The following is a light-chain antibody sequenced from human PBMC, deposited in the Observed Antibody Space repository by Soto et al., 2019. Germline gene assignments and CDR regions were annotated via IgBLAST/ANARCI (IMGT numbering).Light chain of an antibody. V-gene: IGLV2-14*01. J-gene: IGLJ1*01. CDR3: SSYTSSSTRYNYV. Sequence: QSALTQPASVSGSPGQSITISCTGTSSDVGGYNYVSWYQQHPGKAPKLMIYDVSNRPSGVSNRFSGSKSGNTASLTISGLQAEDEADYYCSSYTSSSTRYNYVFGTGTKLTVL. CDR1: SSDVGGYNY. CDR2: DVS.